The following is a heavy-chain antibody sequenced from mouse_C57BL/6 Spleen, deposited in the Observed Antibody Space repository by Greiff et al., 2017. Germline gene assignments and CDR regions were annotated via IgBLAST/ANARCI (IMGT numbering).Heavy chain of an antibody. CDR1: GYTFTDYY. J-gene: IGHJ3*01. V-gene: IGHV1-26*01. D-gene: IGHD2-5*01. CDR2: INPNNGGT. Sequence: EVQLQQSGPELVKPGASVKISCKASGYTFTDYYMNRVKQSHGKSLEWIGDINPNNGGTSYNQKFKGKATLTVDKSSSTAYMELRSLTSEDSAVYYCASPYSNYEAWFAYWGQGTLVTVSA. CDR3: ASPYSNYEAWFAY.